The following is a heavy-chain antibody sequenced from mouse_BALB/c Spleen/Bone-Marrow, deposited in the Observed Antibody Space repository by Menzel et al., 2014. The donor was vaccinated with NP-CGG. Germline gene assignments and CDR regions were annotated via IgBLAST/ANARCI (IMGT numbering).Heavy chain of an antibody. CDR2: ISNLAYSI. CDR3: AGDYDYEGFAY. J-gene: IGHJ3*01. CDR1: GFTFSDYG. D-gene: IGHD2-4*01. V-gene: IGHV5-15*02. Sequence: EVHLVESGGGLVQPGGSRKLSCAASGFTFSDYGMAWVRQAPGKGPEWVAFISNLAYSIYYADTVTGRFTISRENAKNTLYLKMRSLRSEDTAMYYCAGDYDYEGFAYWGQGTLVTVSA.